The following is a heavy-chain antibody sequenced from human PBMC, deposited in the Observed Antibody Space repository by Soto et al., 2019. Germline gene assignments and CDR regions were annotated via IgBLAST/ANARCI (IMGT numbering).Heavy chain of an antibody. V-gene: IGHV1-69*13. CDR3: AVDYYNTNDYYYY. Sequence: GASVKVSCKAAGGTFSSYAISWVRQAPGQGLEWMGGIIPIFDTTNYAQKFQGRVTITADEFTSTAYMELSGLRSEDTAVYYCAVDYYNTNDYYYYWGPGTLVTVSS. CDR2: IIPIFDTT. CDR1: GGTFSSYA. J-gene: IGHJ4*02. D-gene: IGHD3-22*01.